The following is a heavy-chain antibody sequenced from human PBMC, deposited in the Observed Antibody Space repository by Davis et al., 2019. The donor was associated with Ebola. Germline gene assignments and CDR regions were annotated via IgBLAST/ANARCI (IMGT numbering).Heavy chain of an antibody. CDR1: GFTFDDYA. V-gene: IGHV3-9*01. CDR3: AKGVHLGELSKPFDY. D-gene: IGHD3-16*02. CDR2: ISWNSGSI. Sequence: SLKISCAASGFTFDDYAMHWVRQAPGKGLEWVSGISWNSGSIGYADSVKGRFTISRDNAKNSLYLQMNSLRAEDTALYYCAKGVHLGELSKPFDYWGQGTLVTVSS. J-gene: IGHJ4*02.